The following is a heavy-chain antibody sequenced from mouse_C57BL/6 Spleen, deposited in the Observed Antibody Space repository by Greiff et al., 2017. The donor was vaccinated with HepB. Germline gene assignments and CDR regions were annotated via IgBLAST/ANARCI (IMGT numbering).Heavy chain of an antibody. CDR2: ISYDGSN. J-gene: IGHJ1*03. D-gene: IGHD1-1*01. CDR1: GYSITSGYY. V-gene: IGHV3-6*01. Sequence: DVKLQESGPGLVKPSQSLSLTCSVTGYSITSGYYWNWIRQFPGNKLEWMGYISYDGSNNYNPSLKNRISITRDTSKNQFFLKLNSVTTEDTATYYCARDYYGSSSQYFDVWGTGTTVTVSS. CDR3: ARDYYGSSSQYFDV.